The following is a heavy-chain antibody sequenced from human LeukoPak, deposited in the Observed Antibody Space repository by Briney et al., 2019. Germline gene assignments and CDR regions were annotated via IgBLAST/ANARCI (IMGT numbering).Heavy chain of an antibody. Sequence: GGSLRLSCVASGFTFSTFAMIWVRQPPGKGLEWVSSIFPSGGEIHYADSVRGRFTISRDNSKSTLSPQMNSLRVEDTAIYYCATYRQVLLPFESWGQGTLVTVSS. CDR1: GFTFSTFA. V-gene: IGHV3-23*01. CDR2: IFPSGGEI. J-gene: IGHJ4*02. CDR3: ATYRQVLLPFES. D-gene: IGHD2-8*02.